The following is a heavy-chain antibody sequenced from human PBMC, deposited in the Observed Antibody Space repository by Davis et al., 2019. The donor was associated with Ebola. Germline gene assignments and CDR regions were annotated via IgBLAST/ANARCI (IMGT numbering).Heavy chain of an antibody. CDR2: IKQDGSEK. Sequence: PGGSLRLSCAASGFTFSSYWMSWVRQAPGKGLEWVANIKQDGSEKYYVDSVKGRFTISRDNAKNSLYLQMNSLRAEDTAVYYCAREVGLARLAARPYYYYYMDVWGKGTTVTVSS. CDR1: GFTFSSYW. J-gene: IGHJ6*03. D-gene: IGHD6-6*01. CDR3: AREVGLARLAARPYYYYYMDV. V-gene: IGHV3-7*03.